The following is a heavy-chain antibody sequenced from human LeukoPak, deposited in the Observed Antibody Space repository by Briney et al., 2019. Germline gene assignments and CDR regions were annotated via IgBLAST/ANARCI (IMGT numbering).Heavy chain of an antibody. CDR3: ARLPRYDFWS. CDR2: IYYSGTT. D-gene: IGHD3-3*01. CDR1: GDSIIPTNFD. V-gene: IGHV4-39*01. Sequence: SETLSLTCTVSGDSIIPTNFDCGWIRQPPRKGLEWIGSIYYSGTTNYNPSLKSRVTISVDTSKKQFSLKLRSVTAADTAVYYCARLPRYDFWSWGQGTLVTVSS. J-gene: IGHJ4*02.